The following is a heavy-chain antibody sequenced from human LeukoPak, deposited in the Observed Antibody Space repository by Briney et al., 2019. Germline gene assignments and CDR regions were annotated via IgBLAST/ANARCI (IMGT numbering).Heavy chain of an antibody. CDR1: GYTFTSYG. V-gene: IGHV1-18*01. D-gene: IGHD2-2*01. CDR3: ARARGGYCSSTSCYYFDY. J-gene: IGHJ4*02. CDR2: ISAYNGNT. Sequence: ASVKVPCKASGYTFTSYGISWVRQAPGQGLEWMGWISAYNGNTNYAQKLQGRVTMTTDTSTSTAYMELRSLRSDDTAVYYCARARGGYCSSTSCYYFDYWGQGTLVTVSS.